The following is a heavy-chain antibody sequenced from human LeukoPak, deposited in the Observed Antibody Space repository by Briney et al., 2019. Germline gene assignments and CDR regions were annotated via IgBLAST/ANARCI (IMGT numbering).Heavy chain of an antibody. CDR1: GFSFSDAW. D-gene: IGHD2-15*01. CDR2: IRSKADGGTP. Sequence: GGSLRLSCAASGFSFSDAWMNWVRQAPGKGLEWVGHIRSKADGGTPDYIAPVKGRFTISRDDSKDTLYLQMNGLNTEDTAMYYCTTRSPARYCSDGACYSSADYWGQGTLVTVSS. J-gene: IGHJ4*02. V-gene: IGHV3-15*07. CDR3: TTRSPARYCSDGACYSSADY.